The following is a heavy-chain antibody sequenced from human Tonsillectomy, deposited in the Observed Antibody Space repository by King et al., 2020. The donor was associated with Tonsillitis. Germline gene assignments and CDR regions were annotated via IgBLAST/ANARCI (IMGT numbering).Heavy chain of an antibody. CDR1: GYSFTSYW. Sequence: VQLVESGAEVKKPGESLKISCKGSGYSFTSYWIGWVRQMPGKGLEWMGIIYPGDSDTRYSPSFQGQVTISADKSISTAYLQLSSLKASDTAMYYCARGIYSSGWVDAFDIWGQGTMVTVSS. V-gene: IGHV5-51*01. CDR2: IYPGDSDT. D-gene: IGHD6-19*01. CDR3: ARGIYSSGWVDAFDI. J-gene: IGHJ3*02.